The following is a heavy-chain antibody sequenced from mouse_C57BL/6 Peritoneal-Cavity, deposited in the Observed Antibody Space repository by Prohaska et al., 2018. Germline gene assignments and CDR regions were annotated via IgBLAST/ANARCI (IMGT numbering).Heavy chain of an antibody. CDR3: ARGNWENAMDY. CDR2: IDPSDSYT. J-gene: IGHJ4*01. Sequence: QSHGAELVMPGASVKLSCKASGYTFTSYWMHWVKQRPGQGLEWIGEIDPSDSYTNYNQKFKGKATLTVDKSSSTAYMQLSSLTSEDSAVYYCARGNWENAMDYWGQGTSVTVSS. CDR1: GYTFTSYW. V-gene: IGHV1-69*01. D-gene: IGHD4-1*01.